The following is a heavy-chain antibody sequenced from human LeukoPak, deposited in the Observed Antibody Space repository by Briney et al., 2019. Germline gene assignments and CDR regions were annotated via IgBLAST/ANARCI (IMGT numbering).Heavy chain of an antibody. J-gene: IGHJ6*02. CDR3: TSYGSGSYKDYYYGMDV. CDR1: GFTFSGSA. Sequence: AGGSLRLSCTASGFTFSGSAMHWVRQASGKGLEWVGRIRSKANSYATAYAASVKGRFTISRDDSKNTAYLQMNSLKTEDTAVYYCTSYGSGSYKDYYYGMDVWGLGTTVTVSS. V-gene: IGHV3-73*01. CDR2: IRSKANSYAT. D-gene: IGHD3-10*01.